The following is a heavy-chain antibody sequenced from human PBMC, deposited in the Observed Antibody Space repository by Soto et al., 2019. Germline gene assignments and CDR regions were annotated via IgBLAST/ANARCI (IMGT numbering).Heavy chain of an antibody. V-gene: IGHV4-38-2*02. D-gene: IGHD4-17*01. Sequence: LSLTCLVSGFPISSTYSWGWIRQPPGKGLEWIGSISHSGTTSYSPSLTSRVSISVDTSKNQVSLKLTSVTAADTAVYFCARVTMVIRDSDHFGVDVWGHGTTVTVSS. J-gene: IGHJ6*02. CDR1: GFPISSTYS. CDR2: ISHSGTT. CDR3: ARVTMVIRDSDHFGVDV.